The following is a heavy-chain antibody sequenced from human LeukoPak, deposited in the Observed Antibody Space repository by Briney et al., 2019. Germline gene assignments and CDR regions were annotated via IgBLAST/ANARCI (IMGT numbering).Heavy chain of an antibody. Sequence: GASVKVSCKASGYRFISNYIQWVRQAPGLGPEWIGWMHPGNGNTRYAEKFQGRVTMTRDTSINTAYMDLSSLRSDDTAVYYCARVRCSGGSCYSDYWGQGTLVTVSS. CDR1: GYRFISNY. D-gene: IGHD2-15*01. CDR2: MHPGNGNT. CDR3: ARVRCSGGSCYSDY. V-gene: IGHV1-2*02. J-gene: IGHJ4*02.